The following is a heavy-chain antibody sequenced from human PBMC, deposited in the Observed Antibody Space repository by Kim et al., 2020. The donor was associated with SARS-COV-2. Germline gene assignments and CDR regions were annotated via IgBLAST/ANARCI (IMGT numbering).Heavy chain of an antibody. D-gene: IGHD2-8*01. V-gene: IGHV3-30*04. J-gene: IGHJ4*02. CDR2: ISYDEGNK. CDR3: ARDGSRSALRLIYD. CDR1: GFTFSSYA. Sequence: GGSLRLSCAASGFTFSSYAMHWVRQAPGKGLEWVAVISYDEGNKYYADSVKGRFTISRDNSKNTLYLHMNSLSAEDTAVYYCARDGSRSALRLIYDWGQGTLVTVSA.